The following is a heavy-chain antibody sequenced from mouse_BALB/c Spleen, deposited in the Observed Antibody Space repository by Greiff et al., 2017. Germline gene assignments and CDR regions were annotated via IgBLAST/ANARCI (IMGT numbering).Heavy chain of an antibody. J-gene: IGHJ4*01. CDR3: ARDYGYDDGSDYYAMDY. Sequence: EVKLMESGGGLVQPGGSRKLSCAASGFTFSSFGMHWVRQAPEKGLEWVAYISSGSSTIYYADTVKGRFTISRDNPKNTLFLQMTSLRSEDTAMYYCARDYGYDDGSDYYAMDYWGQGTSVTVSS. CDR1: GFTFSSFG. D-gene: IGHD2-2*01. CDR2: ISSGSSTI. V-gene: IGHV5-17*02.